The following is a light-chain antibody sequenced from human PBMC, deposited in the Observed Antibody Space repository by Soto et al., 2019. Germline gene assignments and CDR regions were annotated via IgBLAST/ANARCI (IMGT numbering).Light chain of an antibody. CDR1: SGSIASNY. J-gene: IGLJ2*01. Sequence: NFMLTQPHSVSESPGKTVTISCTRSSGSIASNYVQWYQQRPGSAPTTVIYEDNQRPSGVPDRFSGSIDSSSNSASLTISGLKTKDEADYYCQSYDSSNQGVVFGGGTKVTVL. CDR3: QSYDSSNQGVV. CDR2: EDN. V-gene: IGLV6-57*04.